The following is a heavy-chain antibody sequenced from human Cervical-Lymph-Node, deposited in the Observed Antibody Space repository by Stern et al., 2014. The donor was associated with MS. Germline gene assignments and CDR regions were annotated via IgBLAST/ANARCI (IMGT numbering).Heavy chain of an antibody. J-gene: IGHJ3*02. V-gene: IGHV2-70*04. D-gene: IGHD3-10*02. CDR3: ARMKESVRDHDAFDI. Sequence: QITLKESGPALVKPTQTLTLTCTFSGFSLNTRGMWVTWFRQSPGKAPEWLARVGWDDNKLYNTFVKSRVSISKDSSKNQVVLTMTNMDPVDTGTYYCARMKESVRDHDAFDIWGQGTVVSVSS. CDR1: GFSLNTRGMW. CDR2: VGWDDNK.